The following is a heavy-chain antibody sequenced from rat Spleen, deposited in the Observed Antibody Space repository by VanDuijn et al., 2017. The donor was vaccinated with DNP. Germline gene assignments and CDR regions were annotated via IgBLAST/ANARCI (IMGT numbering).Heavy chain of an antibody. CDR2: IWAGGVT. D-gene: IGHD2-1*01. V-gene: IGHV2-72*01. CDR3: ARHTYGHFFDY. J-gene: IGHJ2*01. Sequence: QVQLKESGPGLVQPSQTLSLTCTVSGFSLTSYHVSWVRQPPGKSLVWMGTIWAGGVTYYNSTLQSRLTFSRDTSKSQVFFKMNSLQPEDTGTYYWARHTYGHFFDYWGQGVMVTVSS. CDR1: GFSLTSYH.